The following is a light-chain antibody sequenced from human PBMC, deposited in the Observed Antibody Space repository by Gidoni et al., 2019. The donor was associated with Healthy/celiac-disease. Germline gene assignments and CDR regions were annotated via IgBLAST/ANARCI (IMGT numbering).Light chain of an antibody. Sequence: IRMTQSPSSLSASPGDRVTITCRASQGISSYLAWYQQKPGKAPKLLIYAASTLQSGVPSRFSGSGSGTDFTLTISCLQSDDFATYYCQQYYSYPRTFGQGTKVEIK. CDR1: QGISSY. CDR2: AAS. V-gene: IGKV1-8*01. CDR3: QQYYSYPRT. J-gene: IGKJ1*01.